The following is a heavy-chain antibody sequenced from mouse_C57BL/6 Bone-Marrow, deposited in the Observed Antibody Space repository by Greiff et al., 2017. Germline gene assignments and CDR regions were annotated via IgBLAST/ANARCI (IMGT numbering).Heavy chain of an antibody. CDR1: GFNIKDYY. D-gene: IGHD1-1*01. Sequence: VQLQQSGAELVKPGASVKLSCTASGFNIKDYYMHWVKQRTEQGLEWIGRIAPEDGETKYAPKFQGKATITADTASNTAYLQLSSLTSEETAVYYCARNSTYYGSSYDYAMDYWGQGTSVTVSS. J-gene: IGHJ4*01. V-gene: IGHV14-2*01. CDR2: IAPEDGET. CDR3: ARNSTYYGSSYDYAMDY.